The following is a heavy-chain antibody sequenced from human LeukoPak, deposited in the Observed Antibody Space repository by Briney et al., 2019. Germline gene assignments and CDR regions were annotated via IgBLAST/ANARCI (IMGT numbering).Heavy chain of an antibody. Sequence: SETLSLTCTVSGGSISSSSYYWGWIRQPPGKGLEWIGYIYDSGSTNYNPSLKSRVTISVDTSKNQFSLKLSSVTAADTAVYYCASLTTAEAFDIWGQGTMVTVSS. CDR1: GGSISSSSYY. CDR2: IYDSGST. J-gene: IGHJ3*02. V-gene: IGHV4-61*05. CDR3: ASLTTAEAFDI. D-gene: IGHD3-22*01.